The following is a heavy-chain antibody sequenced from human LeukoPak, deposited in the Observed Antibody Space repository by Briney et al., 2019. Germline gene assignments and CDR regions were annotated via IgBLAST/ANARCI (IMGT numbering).Heavy chain of an antibody. V-gene: IGHV1-69*13. J-gene: IGHJ4*02. Sequence: SVKVSCKASGGTFSSYAISWVRQAPGQGLEWMGGIIPIFGTANYAQKFQGRVTITADESTSTAYMELSSLRSEDTAVYYCARAAVVPAAPFDYWGQGTLVTVSS. CDR3: ARAAVVPAAPFDY. CDR2: IIPIFGTA. D-gene: IGHD2-2*01. CDR1: GGTFSSYA.